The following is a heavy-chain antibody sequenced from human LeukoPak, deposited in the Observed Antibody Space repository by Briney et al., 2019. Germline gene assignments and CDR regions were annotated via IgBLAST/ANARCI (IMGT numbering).Heavy chain of an antibody. J-gene: IGHJ5*02. CDR1: GGTFSSYA. D-gene: IGHD2-15*01. Sequence: SVKVSCKASGGTFSSYAISWVRQAPGQGLEWMGGIIPIFGTANYAQKFQGRVTITTDESTSTAYMELSSLRSEDTAVYYCAMTRDGYCSGGSCYWFDPWGQGTLVTVSS. CDR3: AMTRDGYCSGGSCYWFDP. CDR2: IIPIFGTA. V-gene: IGHV1-69*05.